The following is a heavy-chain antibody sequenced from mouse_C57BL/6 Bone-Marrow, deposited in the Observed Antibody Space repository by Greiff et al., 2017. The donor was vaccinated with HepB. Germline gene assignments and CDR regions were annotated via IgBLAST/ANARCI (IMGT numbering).Heavy chain of an antibody. J-gene: IGHJ4*01. D-gene: IGHD2-4*01. CDR1: GFTFNSYA. V-gene: IGHV10-3*01. CDR3: VREMENDYGYYAMDY. Sequence: DVKLVESGGGLVQPKGSLKLSCAASGFTFNSYAMHWVRQAPGKGSEWVARIRSKSSNYATYYADSVKDRFTISRDDSQIMLYLQMYNLKTEDTAMYYCVREMENDYGYYAMDYWGQGTSVTVSS. CDR2: IRSKSSNYAT.